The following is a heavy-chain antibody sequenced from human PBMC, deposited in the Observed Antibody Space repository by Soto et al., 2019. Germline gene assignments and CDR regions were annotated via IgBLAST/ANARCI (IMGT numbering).Heavy chain of an antibody. V-gene: IGHV4-39*01. J-gene: IGHJ4*02. CDR1: GGSISSSSYY. D-gene: IGHD2-2*01. CDR2: IYYSGST. Sequence: QLQLQESGPGLVKPSETLSLTCTVSGGSISSSSYYWGWIRQPPGKGLEWIGSIYYSGSTYYNPSLKSRVTISVDTSKNQFSLKLSSVTAADTAVYYCARRDGYCSSTSCYSPFDYWGQGTLVTVSS. CDR3: ARRDGYCSSTSCYSPFDY.